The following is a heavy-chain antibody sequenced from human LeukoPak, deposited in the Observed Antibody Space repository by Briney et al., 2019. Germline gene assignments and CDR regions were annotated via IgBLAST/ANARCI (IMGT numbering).Heavy chain of an antibody. J-gene: IGHJ4*02. V-gene: IGHV5-51*01. CDR1: GYNFPSYW. D-gene: IGHD3-22*01. CDR2: IYPGDSDT. Sequence: GESLKISCKASGYNFPSYWIGWVRQMPGKGLEWMGIIYPGDSDTRYSPSFQGQVTISADKSISTAYLQWSSLKASDTAMYYCARRDSSGYYSHDYWGQGTLVTVSS. CDR3: ARRDSSGYYSHDY.